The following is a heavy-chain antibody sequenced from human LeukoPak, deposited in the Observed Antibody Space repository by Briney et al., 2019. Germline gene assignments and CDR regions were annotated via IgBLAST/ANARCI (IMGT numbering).Heavy chain of an antibody. Sequence: PGGSLRLSCAASGFTVSSNYMSWVRQAPGKGLEWVSVIYSGGSTYYADSVKGRFTISRDNSKSTLYIQMNSLRAEDTAVYYCARSVVAATYYYYYYMDVWGKGTTVTISS. J-gene: IGHJ6*03. CDR3: ARSVVAATYYYYYYMDV. D-gene: IGHD2-15*01. CDR1: GFTVSSNY. V-gene: IGHV3-53*01. CDR2: IYSGGST.